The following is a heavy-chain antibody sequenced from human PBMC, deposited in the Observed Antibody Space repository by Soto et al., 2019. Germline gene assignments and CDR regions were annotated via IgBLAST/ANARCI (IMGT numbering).Heavy chain of an antibody. J-gene: IGHJ6*02. CDR2: TYYSGST. Sequence: PSETLSLTCTVSGGSISSSSYYWDWIRQPPGKGLEWIATTYYSGSTYYNPSLKSRVTTSVDTAENQFSLKLSSVTAADTAVYYCARLDTAMVRYYYYGMDVWGQGTTVTVSS. D-gene: IGHD5-18*01. CDR3: ARLDTAMVRYYYYGMDV. V-gene: IGHV4-39*01. CDR1: GGSISSSSYY.